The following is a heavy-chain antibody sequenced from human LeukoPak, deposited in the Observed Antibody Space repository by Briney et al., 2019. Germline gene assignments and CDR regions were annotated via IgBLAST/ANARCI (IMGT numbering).Heavy chain of an antibody. V-gene: IGHV3-49*03. D-gene: IGHD6-13*01. CDR3: TRASMLGVSSSWPFDY. J-gene: IGHJ4*02. Sequence: GGSLRLSCTASGFTFGDYAMSWFRQAPGKGLEWVGFIISKAYGGTTEYAASVKGRFTISRDDSKSIAYLQMNSLKTEDTAVYYCTRASMLGVSSSWPFDYWGQGTLVTVSS. CDR2: IISKAYGGTT. CDR1: GFTFGDYA.